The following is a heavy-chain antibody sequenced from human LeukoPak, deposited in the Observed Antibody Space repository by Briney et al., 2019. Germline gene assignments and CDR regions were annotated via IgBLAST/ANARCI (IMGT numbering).Heavy chain of an antibody. J-gene: IGHJ4*02. Sequence: ASVKVSCKTSGFDFSDYFIHWVRQAPGQGLDWMGWIILKSGATNYAQKFRDRVTVSRDTSTVYLDLSSLTSEDTAVYYCTRDLRSGRVTYGQDSWGQGTLVTVSS. CDR1: GFDFSDYF. D-gene: IGHD3-10*01. V-gene: IGHV1-2*02. CDR2: IILKSGAT. CDR3: TRDLRSGRVTYGQDS.